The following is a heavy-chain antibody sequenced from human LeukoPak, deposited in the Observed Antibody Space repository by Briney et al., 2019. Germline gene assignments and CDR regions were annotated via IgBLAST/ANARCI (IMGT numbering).Heavy chain of an antibody. V-gene: IGHV3-48*01. CDR3: ARGPVLGYDYPGYFDY. D-gene: IGHD5-12*01. CDR1: GFTFRNYL. CDR2: ISSTGGTI. J-gene: IGHJ4*02. Sequence: GGSLRLSCAASGFTFRNYLMNWVRQAPGKGLEWVSFISSTGGTIYYADSVKGRFTVSRDNGKNSLLLQMNSLRAEDTALYYCARGPVLGYDYPGYFDYWGQGTLVTVSS.